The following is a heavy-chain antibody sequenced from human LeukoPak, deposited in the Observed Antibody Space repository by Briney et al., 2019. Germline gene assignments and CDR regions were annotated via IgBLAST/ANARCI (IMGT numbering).Heavy chain of an antibody. CDR2: IIPIFGTA. D-gene: IGHD3-10*01. Sequence: ASVKVSCKASGYTFTSYGISWVRQAPGQGLEWMGGIIPIFGTANYAQKFQGRVTITTDESTSTAYMELSSLRSEDTAVYYCARAVHYGSGSYYPPYNWFDPWGQGTLVTVSS. CDR3: ARAVHYGSGSYYPPYNWFDP. CDR1: GYTFTSYG. V-gene: IGHV1-69*05. J-gene: IGHJ5*02.